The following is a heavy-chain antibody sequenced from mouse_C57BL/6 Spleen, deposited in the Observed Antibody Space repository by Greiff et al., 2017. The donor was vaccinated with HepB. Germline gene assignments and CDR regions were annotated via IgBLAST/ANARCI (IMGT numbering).Heavy chain of an antibody. CDR1: GYTFTSYW. Sequence: QVQLQQPGAELVKPGASVKLSCKASGYTFTSYWMHWVKQRPGRGLEWIGRSDPNSGGTKYNEKFKSKATLTVDKPSSKAYMQLSSLTSEDSAVYYCARSGSGRWYFDVWGTGTTVTVSS. V-gene: IGHV1-72*01. CDR2: SDPNSGGT. CDR3: ARSGSGRWYFDV. J-gene: IGHJ1*03.